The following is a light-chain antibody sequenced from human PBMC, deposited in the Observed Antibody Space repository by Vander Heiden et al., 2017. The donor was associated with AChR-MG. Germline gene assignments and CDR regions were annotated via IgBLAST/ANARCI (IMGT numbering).Light chain of an antibody. V-gene: IGKV1-39*01. CDR1: QSISSY. Sequence: DIQMTPSPPSLSASAGERATITCRASQSISSYLTWCQQKPGKAPKLLIYAASSWASGIPARFSGSGSGTDFTLTISGLQPEDFAAYYCQQSNTRPNTFGQGTRLEIK. CDR2: AAS. CDR3: QQSNTRPNT. J-gene: IGKJ2*01.